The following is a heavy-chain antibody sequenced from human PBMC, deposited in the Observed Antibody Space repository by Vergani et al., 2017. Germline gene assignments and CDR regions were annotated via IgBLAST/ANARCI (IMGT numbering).Heavy chain of an antibody. CDR2: IYPGDSYV. Sequence: VHLVQSGSDVEKAGESLRISCQTSGYSFPRFWIGWVRPLPGKGLDWIGYIYPGDSYVRYHPSFQDHITISADSSISTAYLQWRSLKSSDTAMYYCATDPQNWGFDYWGQGTLVTVSS. J-gene: IGHJ4*02. CDR1: GYSFPRFW. CDR3: ATDPQNWGFDY. D-gene: IGHD7-27*01. V-gene: IGHV5-51*01.